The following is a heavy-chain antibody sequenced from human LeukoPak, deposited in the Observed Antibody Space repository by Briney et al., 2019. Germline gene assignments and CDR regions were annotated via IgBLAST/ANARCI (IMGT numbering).Heavy chain of an antibody. V-gene: IGHV4-59*12. Sequence: SETLSLTCTVSGGSISSYYWSWIRQPPGKGLEWIGYIYYSGSTNYNPSLKSRVTMSVDTSRNQFSLKLSSVTAADTAVYYCARDTERDYDFWSGAGFGMDVWGQGTTVTVSS. D-gene: IGHD3-3*01. CDR1: GGSISSYY. CDR3: ARDTERDYDFWSGAGFGMDV. J-gene: IGHJ6*02. CDR2: IYYSGST.